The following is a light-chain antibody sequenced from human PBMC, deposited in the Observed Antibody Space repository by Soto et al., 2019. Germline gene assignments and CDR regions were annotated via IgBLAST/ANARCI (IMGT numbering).Light chain of an antibody. J-gene: IGKJ1*01. CDR1: QGISSY. CDR2: AAA. CDR3: QQLNSYPPWT. Sequence: DIQLTQSPSFLSASVGDRVTITCRASQGISSYLAWYQQKPGKAPKLLIYAAATLQSGVPSRFSGSGSGTEFTLTLSSLQPEDFATYYCQQLNSYPPWTFGQGTKVEI. V-gene: IGKV1-9*01.